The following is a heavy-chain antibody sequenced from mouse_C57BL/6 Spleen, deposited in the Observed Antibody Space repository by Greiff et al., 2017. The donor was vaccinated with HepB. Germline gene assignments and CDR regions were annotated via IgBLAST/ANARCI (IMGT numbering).Heavy chain of an antibody. CDR3: ARGLRRLRDAMDY. V-gene: IGHV1-52*01. CDR2: IDPSDSET. D-gene: IGHD2-2*01. J-gene: IGHJ4*01. CDR1: GYTFTSYW. Sequence: VKLQQPGAELVRPGSSVKLSCKASGYTFTSYWMHWVKQRPIQGLEWIGNIDPSDSETHYNQKFKDKATLTVDKSSSTAYMQLSSLTSEDSAVYYCARGLRRLRDAMDYWGQGTSVTVSS.